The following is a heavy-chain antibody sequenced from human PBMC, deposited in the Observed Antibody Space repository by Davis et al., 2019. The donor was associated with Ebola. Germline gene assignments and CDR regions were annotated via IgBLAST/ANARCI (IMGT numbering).Heavy chain of an antibody. CDR1: GFTFSTYA. CDR2: ISSGGGAP. D-gene: IGHD1-26*01. V-gene: IGHV3-23*01. J-gene: IGHJ4*02. CDR3: AKQRGVGAIDYDY. Sequence: PGGPLRLSCAASGFTFSTYAMGWVRQAPGKGLEWVSDISSGGGAPYYADSVKGRFTTFRDNPKNTLYLQMNSLRADDTAVYYCAKQRGVGAIDYDYWGRGTVVTVSS.